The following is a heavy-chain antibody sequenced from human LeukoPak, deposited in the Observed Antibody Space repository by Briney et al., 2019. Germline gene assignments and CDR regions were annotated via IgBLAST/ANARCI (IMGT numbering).Heavy chain of an antibody. CDR1: GFTFSSYG. D-gene: IGHD6-13*01. CDR2: ISYDGSNK. V-gene: IGHV3-30*18. J-gene: IGHJ4*02. CDR3: AKTPWDVAAAGFYCDY. Sequence: GGSLRLSCAASGFTFSSYGMHWVRQAPGKGLEWVAVISYDGSNKWNADSVKGRFTISRDNSKNTPYLQMNSLRAEDTAVYYCAKTPWDVAAAGFYCDYWGQGTLVTVSS.